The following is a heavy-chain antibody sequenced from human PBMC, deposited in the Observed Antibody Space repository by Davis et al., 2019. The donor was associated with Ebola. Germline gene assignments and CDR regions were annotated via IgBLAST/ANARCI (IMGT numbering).Heavy chain of an antibody. D-gene: IGHD4-17*01. Sequence: PGGSLRLSCGASGFTFSTYAMSWVRQAPGKGLEWVSGIKGRFTFSRDNSKNTLYLQMNSLRAEDTAVYYCAKGSLYGSRSITAGMDVWGQGTTVTVSS. J-gene: IGHJ6*02. V-gene: IGHV3-23*01. CDR2: I. CDR3: AKGSLYGSRSITAGMDV. CDR1: GFTFSTYA.